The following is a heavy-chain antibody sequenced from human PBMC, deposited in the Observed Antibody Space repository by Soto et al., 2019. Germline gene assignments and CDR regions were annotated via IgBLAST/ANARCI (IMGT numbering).Heavy chain of an antibody. J-gene: IGHJ4*02. V-gene: IGHV5-51*01. Sequence: PGESLKISCKGSGYSFTSFWIGWVRQMPGKGLEWMGIIYPGDSDTRYSPSFQGQVTMSADKPISTAYLQWSSLKASDTAIYYCVATYGDYLDYWGQGTLVTVSS. CDR1: GYSFTSFW. CDR2: IYPGDSDT. CDR3: VATYGDYLDY. D-gene: IGHD4-17*01.